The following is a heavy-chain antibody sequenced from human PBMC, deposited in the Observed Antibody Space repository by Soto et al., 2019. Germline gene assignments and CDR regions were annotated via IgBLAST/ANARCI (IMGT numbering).Heavy chain of an antibody. CDR3: ASALSCHGLDV. V-gene: IGHV1-46*01. J-gene: IGHJ6*02. Sequence: AAVKVSCKASGCTLTSHYIHWVRQAPGQGLEWMGIINPGGVSKTYAQEFQGRITMTRDTSTSTVYMELSSLRSQDTAVYYCASALSCHGLDVWGQGTTVTV. CDR2: INPGGVSK. CDR1: GCTLTSHY.